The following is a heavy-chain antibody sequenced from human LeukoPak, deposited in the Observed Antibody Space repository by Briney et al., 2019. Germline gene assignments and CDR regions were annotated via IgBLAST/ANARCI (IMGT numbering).Heavy chain of an antibody. CDR1: GFTFSSYG. J-gene: IGHJ4*02. Sequence: PGGSLRLSCAASGFTFSSYGMHWVRQAPGKGLEWVAVIWYGGSNKYYADSVKGRFTISRDNSKNTLYLQMNSLRAEDTAVYYCAKDRWYRQTNFDYWGQGTLVTVSS. CDR2: IWYGGSNK. D-gene: IGHD2-15*01. CDR3: AKDRWYRQTNFDY. V-gene: IGHV3-33*06.